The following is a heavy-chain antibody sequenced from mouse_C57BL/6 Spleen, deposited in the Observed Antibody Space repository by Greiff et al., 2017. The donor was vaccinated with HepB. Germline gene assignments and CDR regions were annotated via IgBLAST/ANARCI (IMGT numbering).Heavy chain of an antibody. D-gene: IGHD1-1*01. CDR2: INPYNGDT. Sequence: EVQLQESGPELVKPGDSVKISCKASGYSFTGYFMNWVMPSHGKSLEWIGRINPYNGDTFYNQKFKGKATLTVDKSSSTAHMELRALTSEDSAVYYCARKADGSSYGWYFDVWGTGTTVTVSS. CDR1: GYSFTGYF. V-gene: IGHV1-20*01. J-gene: IGHJ1*03. CDR3: ARKADGSSYGWYFDV.